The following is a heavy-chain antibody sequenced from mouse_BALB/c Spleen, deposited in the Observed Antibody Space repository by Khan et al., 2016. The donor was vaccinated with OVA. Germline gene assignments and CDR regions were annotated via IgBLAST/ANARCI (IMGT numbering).Heavy chain of an antibody. CDR1: GYTFTSYW. CDR3: ARDRIDY. J-gene: IGHJ2*01. V-gene: IGHV1-7*01. Sequence: VQLQESGAELAKPGASVKMSCKASGYTFTSYWMHWVKQRPGQGLEWIGYINPTSGYTDYNEKFKDKATLSADKSSSTAYMQLGSLTSEDSAVYYCARDRIDYWGQGTTLTGSS. CDR2: INPTSGYT.